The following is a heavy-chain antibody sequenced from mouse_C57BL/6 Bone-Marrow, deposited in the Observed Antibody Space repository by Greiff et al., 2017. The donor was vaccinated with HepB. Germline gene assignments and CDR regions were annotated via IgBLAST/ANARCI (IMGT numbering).Heavy chain of an antibody. CDR2: IDPSDSYT. D-gene: IGHD2-3*01. J-gene: IGHJ1*03. CDR3: ARGWLLPYWYVDV. CDR1: GYTFTSYW. V-gene: IGHV1-50*01. Sequence: QVQLQQPGAELVKPGASVKLSCKASGYTFTSYWMQWVKQRPGQGLEWIGEIDPSDSYTNYNQKFKGKATLTVDTSSSTAYMQLSSLSSEDSAVYYCARGWLLPYWYVDVWGTGTTVTVSS.